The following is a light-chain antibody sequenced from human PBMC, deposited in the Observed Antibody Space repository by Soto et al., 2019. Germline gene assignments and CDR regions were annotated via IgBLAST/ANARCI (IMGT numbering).Light chain of an antibody. Sequence: DLQMTQSPSSLSASVGDRVTISCQASQNINNCLNWYQQKPGKAPKLLMHDATNLESGVPSRFSGSGSGTDFTLTISSLQPEDIASYYCQQYDNLPLTFGQGTKLVIK. V-gene: IGKV1-33*01. J-gene: IGKJ2*01. CDR3: QQYDNLPLT. CDR1: QNINNC. CDR2: DAT.